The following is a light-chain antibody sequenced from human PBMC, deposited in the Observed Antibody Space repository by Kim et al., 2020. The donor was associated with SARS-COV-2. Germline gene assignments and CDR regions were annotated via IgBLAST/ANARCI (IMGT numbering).Light chain of an antibody. V-gene: IGKV1-9*01. J-gene: IGKJ2*01. CDR2: VAS. CDR1: QDISSY. Sequence: STSVGDRVTITCPARQDISSYLALYQQKPGKAPKLLIYVASTLQSGVPSRFSGSGSGTDFTLTISSLQPEDFATYYCQQLNTYPYTFGQGTKLEI. CDR3: QQLNTYPYT.